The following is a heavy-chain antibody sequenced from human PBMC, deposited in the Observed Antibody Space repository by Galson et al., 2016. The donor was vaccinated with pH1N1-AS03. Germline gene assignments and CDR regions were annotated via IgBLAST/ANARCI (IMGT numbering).Heavy chain of an antibody. CDR1: GDSISIDY. Sequence: ETLSLTCTVSGDSISIDYWSWIRQSAGRGLEWIGRTHTSGSSNYNPSLKGRVTMSIDRSKNEVSLKVTSVTAADTAMYYCSREALYSSVDCFDLWGQGTQVTVSS. CDR3: SREALYSSVDCFDL. CDR2: THTSGSS. V-gene: IGHV4-4*07. D-gene: IGHD2-2*02. J-gene: IGHJ4*02.